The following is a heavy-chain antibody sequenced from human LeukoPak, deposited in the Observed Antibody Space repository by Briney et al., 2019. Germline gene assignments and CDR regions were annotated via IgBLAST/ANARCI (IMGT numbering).Heavy chain of an antibody. V-gene: IGHV4-38-2*02. J-gene: IGHJ4*02. CDR3: ARLRLSRLAEFDY. CDR2: ISHSGST. D-gene: IGHD3-3*02. CDR1: GYSISSGYY. Sequence: PSETLSLTCTVSGYSISSGYYWGWIRQPPGKGLKWIGSISHSGSTYYNPSLKSRVTISVDTSKNQFSQKLSSLTAADTAVYYCARLRLSRLAEFDYWGQGTLVTVSS.